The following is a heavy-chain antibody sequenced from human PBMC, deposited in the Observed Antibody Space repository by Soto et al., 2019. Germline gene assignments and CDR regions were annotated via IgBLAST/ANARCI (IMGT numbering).Heavy chain of an antibody. J-gene: IGHJ6*02. D-gene: IGHD6-19*01. CDR2: ISYDGSNK. CDR3: AKEGAVGGYYYYGMDV. CDR1: GFTFSSYG. V-gene: IGHV3-30*18. Sequence: PGGSLRLSCAASGFTFSSYGMHWVRQAPGKGLEWVAVISYDGSNKYYADSVKGRFTISRDNSKNTLYLQMNSLRAEDTAVYYCAKEGAVGGYYYYGMDVWGQGTTVTVSS.